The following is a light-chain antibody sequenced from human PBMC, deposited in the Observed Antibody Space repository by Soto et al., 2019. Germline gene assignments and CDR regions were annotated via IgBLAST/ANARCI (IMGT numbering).Light chain of an antibody. CDR2: DAS. V-gene: IGKV1-5*01. CDR3: QQLNSYPLT. CDR1: QPISGW. J-gene: IGKJ4*01. Sequence: DIQLTQSPSSLSSSVGDTFTITGRARQPISGWLAWYQQRPGKAPNLLIFDASTLESGVPSRFSGSGSGTEFTLTISSLQPEDFATYYCQQLNSYPLTFGGGTKVDIK.